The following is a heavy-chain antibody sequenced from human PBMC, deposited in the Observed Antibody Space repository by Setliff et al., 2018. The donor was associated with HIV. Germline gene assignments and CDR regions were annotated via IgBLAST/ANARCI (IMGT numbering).Heavy chain of an antibody. Sequence: SVKVSCKASGGTFSSFAISWVRQAPGQGLEWMGGIMPIFGSANYAQKFQGRVTMTRDTSISTAYMELNNLKFEDTAVYYCARARRDSYDRGRRNHYYIDVWGKGTTVTVSS. J-gene: IGHJ6*03. CDR1: GGTFSSFA. CDR2: IMPIFGSA. V-gene: IGHV1-69*05. D-gene: IGHD3-22*01. CDR3: ARARRDSYDRGRRNHYYIDV.